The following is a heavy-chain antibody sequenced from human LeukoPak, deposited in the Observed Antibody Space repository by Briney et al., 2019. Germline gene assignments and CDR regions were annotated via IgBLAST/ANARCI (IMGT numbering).Heavy chain of an antibody. Sequence: PGRSLRLSCAASGFTFSTYAMDWLRQAPGKGLEWVAIISYEGTNKYYGDSVKGRFTISRDNSKNTLYLQMNSLTTEDTALYYCARGANSRYYGDPAVWGQRTLVTVSS. J-gene: IGHJ1*01. V-gene: IGHV3-30*01. CDR1: GFTFSTYA. CDR3: ARGANSRYYGDPAV. D-gene: IGHD4-17*01. CDR2: ISYEGTNK.